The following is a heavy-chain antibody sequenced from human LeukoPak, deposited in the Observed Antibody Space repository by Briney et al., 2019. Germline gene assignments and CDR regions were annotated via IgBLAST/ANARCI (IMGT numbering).Heavy chain of an antibody. CDR1: GGTFGSYT. D-gene: IGHD3-22*01. J-gene: IGHJ4*02. CDR2: IIPIFGTA. Sequence: SVKVSCKASGGTFGSYTISWVRQAPGQGLEWMGGIIPIFGTANYAQKFQGRVTITADESTSTAYMELSSLRSEDTAVYYCARCRDYYDSSGYYRLDYWGQGTLVTVSS. CDR3: ARCRDYYDSSGYYRLDY. V-gene: IGHV1-69*13.